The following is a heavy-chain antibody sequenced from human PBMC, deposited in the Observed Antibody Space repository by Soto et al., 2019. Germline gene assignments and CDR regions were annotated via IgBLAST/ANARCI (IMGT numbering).Heavy chain of an antibody. CDR1: NYAFTNYG. CDR2: ISAYNGDT. J-gene: IGHJ4*02. Sequence: QVHLVQSGAEVKKPGASVRVSCKASNYAFTNYGVTWVRQAPGQGLEWMGWISAYNGDTDYAQTLQGRLTLTTDSSTNTAYMDLRSLRSDDTAVYYCARGDYLSTGQGSYSGYDTALVAYWGQGTLVTVSS. V-gene: IGHV1-18*01. CDR3: ARGDYLSTGQGSYSGYDTALVAY. D-gene: IGHD5-12*01.